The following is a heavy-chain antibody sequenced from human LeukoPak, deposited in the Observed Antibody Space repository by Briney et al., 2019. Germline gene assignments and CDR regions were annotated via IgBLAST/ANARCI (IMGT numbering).Heavy chain of an antibody. CDR2: ISGSGGST. J-gene: IGHJ4*02. CDR1: GFTFSSYA. Sequence: GGSLRLSCAASGFTFSSYAMGWVRQAPGKGLEGVSAISGSGGSTYYADSVKGRSTISRDNSKTTRYLQMSSLRAEDTAVYYCAKKLLWFGERYFDYWGQGTLVTVSS. D-gene: IGHD3-10*01. V-gene: IGHV3-23*01. CDR3: AKKLLWFGERYFDY.